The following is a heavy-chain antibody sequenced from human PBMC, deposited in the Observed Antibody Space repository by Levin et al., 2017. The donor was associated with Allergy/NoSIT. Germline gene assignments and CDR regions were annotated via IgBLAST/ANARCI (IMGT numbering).Heavy chain of an antibody. Sequence: SGGSLRLSCAASGFTFSSYAMSWVRQAPGKGLEWVSAISGSGGSTYYADSVKGRFTISRDNSKNTLYLQMNSLGAEDTGVYYCAKDRGSWHSSSSLAQWRQGTLVTVSS. D-gene: IGHD6-6*01. J-gene: IGHJ4*02. CDR1: GFTFSSYA. CDR2: ISGSGGST. V-gene: IGHV3-23*01. CDR3: AKDRGSWHSSSSLAQ.